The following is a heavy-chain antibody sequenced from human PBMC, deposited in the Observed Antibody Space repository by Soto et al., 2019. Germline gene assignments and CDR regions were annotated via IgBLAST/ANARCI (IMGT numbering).Heavy chain of an antibody. CDR1: GYTFTGYY. CDR2: INPNSGGT. Sequence: QVQLVQSGAEVKKPGASVKVSCKASGYTFTGYYMHWVRQAPGQGLEWMGWINPNSGGTNYAQKFQGWVTMTRDTSISTAYMELSRLRSDDTAVYYCARGRHNDFWSGLGWFDPWGQGTLVTVSS. D-gene: IGHD3-3*01. J-gene: IGHJ5*02. V-gene: IGHV1-2*04. CDR3: ARGRHNDFWSGLGWFDP.